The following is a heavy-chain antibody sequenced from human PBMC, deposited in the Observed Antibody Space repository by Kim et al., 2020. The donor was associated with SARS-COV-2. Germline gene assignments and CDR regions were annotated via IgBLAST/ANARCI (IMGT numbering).Heavy chain of an antibody. CDR2: ISSSSSYI. J-gene: IGHJ3*02. D-gene: IGHD2-2*01. V-gene: IGHV3-21*01. CDR3: ARDQEYQLLSVLALVDAFDI. Sequence: GGSLRLSCAASGFTFSSYSMNWVRQAPGKGLEWVSSISSSSSYIYYADSVKGRFTISRDNAKNSLYLQMNSLRAEDTAVYYCARDQEYQLLSVLALVDAFDIWGQGTMVTVSS. CDR1: GFTFSSYS.